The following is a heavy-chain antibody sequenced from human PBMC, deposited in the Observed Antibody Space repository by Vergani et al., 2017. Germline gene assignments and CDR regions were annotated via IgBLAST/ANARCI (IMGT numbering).Heavy chain of an antibody. CDR3: GRGSDNYN. CDR1: GFTFSSHA. J-gene: IGHJ4*02. CDR2: IKNTGDST. D-gene: IGHD5-24*01. Sequence: VQLVQSGGGVVQPGGSLRLSCVASGFTFSSHAMSWVRQGHGQGLEWVSSIKNTGDSTHYADSVKGRFTIARDNSKNTLYLQRNSLRVEDTAVYYCGRGSDNYNWGQGTLVTVSS. V-gene: IGHV3-23*04.